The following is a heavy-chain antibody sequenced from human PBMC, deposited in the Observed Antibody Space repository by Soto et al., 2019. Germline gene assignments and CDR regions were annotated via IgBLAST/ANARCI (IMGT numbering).Heavy chain of an antibody. V-gene: IGHV1-3*01. D-gene: IGHD3-10*01. CDR2: INAGNGNT. CDR3: ARDSKTLVPGSHFIP. CDR1: GYTFTSYT. Sequence: ASVKVSCKASGYTFTSYTMHWVRQAPGQRLEWMGWINAGNGNTKYSQKFQGRVTITRDTSASTAYMELSSLRSDDTAVYYCARDSKTLVPGSHFIPWGQGTLVTVSS. J-gene: IGHJ5*02.